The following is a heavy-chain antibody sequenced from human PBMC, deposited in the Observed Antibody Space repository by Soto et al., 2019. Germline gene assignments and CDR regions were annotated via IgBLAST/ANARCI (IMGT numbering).Heavy chain of an antibody. V-gene: IGHV3-11*01. J-gene: IGHJ6*02. CDR3: ARDDIAVAGISTYYYYGMDV. D-gene: IGHD6-19*01. CDR1: GFTFSDYY. Sequence: QVQLVESGGGLVKPGGSLRLSCVASGFTFSDYYMSWIRQAPGKGLECISYISTTGRTIYYADSVKGRFTISRDNAKNSLYLQMNSLRAEDTAVYYCARDDIAVAGISTYYYYGMDVWGQGPTVTVSS. CDR2: ISTTGRTI.